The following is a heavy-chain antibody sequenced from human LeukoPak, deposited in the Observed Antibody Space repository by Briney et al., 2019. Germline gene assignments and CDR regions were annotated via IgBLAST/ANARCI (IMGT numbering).Heavy chain of an antibody. CDR1: GYSFTSYW. CDR3: ARFSSPGRADSTNYYYYGMDV. CDR2: IYPGDSDT. Sequence: GESLKISCKGSGYSFTSYWIGWVRQMPGKGLEWMGIIYPGDSDTRYSPSFQGQVTISADKSISTAYLQWSSLKASDTAMYYCARFSSPGRADSTNYYYYGMDVWGQGTTVTVSS. V-gene: IGHV5-51*01. J-gene: IGHJ6*02. D-gene: IGHD2/OR15-2a*01.